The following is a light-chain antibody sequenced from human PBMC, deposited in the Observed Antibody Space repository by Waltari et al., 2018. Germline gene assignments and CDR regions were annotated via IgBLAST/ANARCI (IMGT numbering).Light chain of an antibody. Sequence: SYELTQPPSVSVSPGQTASITCSGDTLGDKYACWYQQKPGQSPVLGIYQDSKRPSGIPERFSGSNSGNTATLTISGTQAMDEADYYCQAWDSSTVVFGGGTKLTVL. CDR2: QDS. V-gene: IGLV3-1*01. J-gene: IGLJ2*01. CDR1: TLGDKY. CDR3: QAWDSSTVV.